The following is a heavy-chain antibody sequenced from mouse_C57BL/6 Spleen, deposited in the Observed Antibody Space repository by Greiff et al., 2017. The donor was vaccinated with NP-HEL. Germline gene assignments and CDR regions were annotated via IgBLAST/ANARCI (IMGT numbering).Heavy chain of an antibody. CDR1: GFTFSDYG. J-gene: IGHJ4*01. CDR3: ANSQTAQAMDY. D-gene: IGHD3-2*02. CDR2: ISSGSSTI. Sequence: EVKLVESGGGLVKPGGSLKLSCAASGFTFSDYGMHWVRQAPAKGLEWVAYISSGSSTIYYADTVKGRFTISRDNAKNTLFLQMTSLRSEDTAMYYCANSQTAQAMDYWGQGTSVTVSS. V-gene: IGHV5-17*01.